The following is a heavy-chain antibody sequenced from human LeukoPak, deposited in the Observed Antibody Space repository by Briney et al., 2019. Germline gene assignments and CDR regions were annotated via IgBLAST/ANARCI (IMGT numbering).Heavy chain of an antibody. CDR3: ARLIGVIGCSGGSCYSGLDY. D-gene: IGHD2-15*01. CDR2: IYPGDSDT. Sequence: GESLKISCKGSGYSFTSYWIGWVRQMPGKGLEWMGIIYPGDSDTRYSPSFQGQVTISADKSISTAYLQWSSLKASDTAMYYCARLIGVIGCSGGSCYSGLDYWGQGTLVTVSS. J-gene: IGHJ4*02. CDR1: GYSFTSYW. V-gene: IGHV5-51*01.